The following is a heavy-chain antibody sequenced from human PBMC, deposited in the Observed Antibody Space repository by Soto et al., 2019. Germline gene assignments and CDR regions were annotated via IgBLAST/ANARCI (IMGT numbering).Heavy chain of an antibody. V-gene: IGHV4-61*01. CDR3: ARDSSGRHDY. J-gene: IGHJ4*02. Sequence: SETLSLTCSVSGGSVRSGSYYWTWIRQPPGKGLEWIGYIYQSGTTNYNASLKSRVTITIDTSKNQLFLKLNSVTAADTAVYYCARDSSGRHDYWGQGTLVTVSS. D-gene: IGHD3-22*01. CDR2: IYQSGTT. CDR1: GGSVRSGSYY.